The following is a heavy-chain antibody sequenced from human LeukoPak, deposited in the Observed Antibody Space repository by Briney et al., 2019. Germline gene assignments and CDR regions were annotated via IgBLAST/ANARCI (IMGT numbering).Heavy chain of an antibody. D-gene: IGHD1-26*01. CDR1: GASISSYY. Sequence: PSETLSLTCTVSGASISSYYWSWIRQPPGKGLEWIGEINHSGSTNYNPSLKSRVTISVDTSKNQFSLKLSSVTAADTAVYYCARGSGGRQTYYYYYMDVWGKGTTVTISS. CDR3: ARGSGGRQTYYYYYMDV. J-gene: IGHJ6*03. V-gene: IGHV4-34*01. CDR2: INHSGST.